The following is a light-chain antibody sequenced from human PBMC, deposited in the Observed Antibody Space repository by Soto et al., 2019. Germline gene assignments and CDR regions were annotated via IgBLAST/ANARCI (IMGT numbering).Light chain of an antibody. J-gene: IGKJ2*01. CDR1: ESVSSN. V-gene: IGKV3-15*01. CDR2: GAS. Sequence: ETVMTQSPATLSVSPGERATLSCRASESVSSNLAWYQQKPGQAPRLLIHGASTRAAGIPARFSGSGSGTEFTLNISSLQSEDFAVYYCQQYNNWPYTFGQGTKLEIK. CDR3: QQYNNWPYT.